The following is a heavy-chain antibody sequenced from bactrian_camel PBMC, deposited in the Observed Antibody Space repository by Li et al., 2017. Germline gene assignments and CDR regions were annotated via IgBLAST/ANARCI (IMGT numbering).Heavy chain of an antibody. V-gene: IGHV3S53*01. D-gene: IGHD2*01. CDR3: AADPRPCSVVGAVLHNHAY. CDR1: GNTYSSVC. J-gene: IGHJ4*01. Sequence: HVQLVESGGGSVQPGGSLRLSCAVSGNTYSSVCMGWFRQAPGKEREAVADIETDGSANYYQDSVKGRFAISKDSTAKTLYLQMIDVKPEDTAKYYCAADPRPCSVVGAVLHNHAYRGRGTQVTV. CDR2: IETDGSA.